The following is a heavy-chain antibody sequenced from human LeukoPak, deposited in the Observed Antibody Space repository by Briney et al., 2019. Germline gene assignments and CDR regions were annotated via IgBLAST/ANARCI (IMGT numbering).Heavy chain of an antibody. CDR2: IYYSGST. CDR3: ARVPGPRYYYYYMDV. D-gene: IGHD2-8*02. CDR1: GGSISSSSYY. Sequence: SETLSLTCTVSGGSISSSSYYWGWIRQPPGKGLEWIGSIYYSGSTYYNPSLKSRVTISVDTSKNQFSLKLSSVTAADTAVYYCARVPGPRYYYYYMDVWGKGTTVTVSS. J-gene: IGHJ6*03. V-gene: IGHV4-39*07.